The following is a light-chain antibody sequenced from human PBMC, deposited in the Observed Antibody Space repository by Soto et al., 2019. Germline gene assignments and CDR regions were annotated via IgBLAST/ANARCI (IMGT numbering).Light chain of an antibody. CDR3: QQHGSSPPLT. CDR1: QSVGTN. J-gene: IGKJ4*01. CDR2: GAS. Sequence: ELVLTPSPGALSLSPGTRAPLSWRASQSVGTNLAWYQQHPGQAPRLLIYGASSRATGIPDRFSGSGAGTDFTLTISRLEPEDFAVYYCQQHGSSPPLTFGGGTKVDI. V-gene: IGKV3-20*01.